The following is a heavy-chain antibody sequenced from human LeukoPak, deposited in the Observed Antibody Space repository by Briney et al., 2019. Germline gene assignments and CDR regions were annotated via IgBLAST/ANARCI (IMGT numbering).Heavy chain of an antibody. CDR1: GGSISSYY. V-gene: IGHV4-4*07. CDR3: ARNVPTEYYDFWSGYSPGGWFDP. J-gene: IGHJ5*02. D-gene: IGHD3-3*01. CDR2: IYTSGST. Sequence: NPSETLSLTCTVSGGSISSYYWSWIRQPAGKGLEWIGRIYTSGSTNYNPSLKSRVTMSVDTSKNQFSLKLSSVTAAETAVYYCARNVPTEYYDFWSGYSPGGWFDPWGQGTLVTVSS.